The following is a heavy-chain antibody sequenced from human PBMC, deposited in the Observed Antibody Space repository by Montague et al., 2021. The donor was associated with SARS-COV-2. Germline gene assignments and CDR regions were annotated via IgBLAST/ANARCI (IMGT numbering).Heavy chain of an antibody. CDR3: ARLGSSWWFFDY. CDR1: SGSLSGYY. Sequence: SETLSLTCAVYSGSLSGYYWSWIRQAPGKGLEWIGEINYSGDTYYNPSLTSRVTISMDTSESQFSLTMTSVTAADTAVYYCARLGSSWWFFDYWGQGTLVTVSS. V-gene: IGHV4-34*01. CDR2: INYSGDT. D-gene: IGHD2-8*02. J-gene: IGHJ4*02.